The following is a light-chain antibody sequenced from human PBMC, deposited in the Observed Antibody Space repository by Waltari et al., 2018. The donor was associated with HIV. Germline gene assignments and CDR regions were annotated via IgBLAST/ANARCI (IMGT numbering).Light chain of an antibody. V-gene: IGKV3-20*01. CDR3: QQYDTSPWT. CDR1: QSVSSNY. Sequence: EFVLTQSPGTLSLSPGERATLSCRASQSVSSNYLAWYQQKPGQAPRLLMYGASSRATGITDRFSGGGSGTDFTLTISRLEPEDFAVYFCQQYDTSPWTFGQGTKVEIK. J-gene: IGKJ1*01. CDR2: GAS.